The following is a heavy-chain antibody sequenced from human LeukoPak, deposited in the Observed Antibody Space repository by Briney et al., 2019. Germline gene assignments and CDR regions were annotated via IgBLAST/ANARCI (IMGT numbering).Heavy chain of an antibody. D-gene: IGHD2/OR15-2a*01. CDR2: INHSGST. Sequence: PSETLSLTCAVYGGSFSGYYWSWIRQPPGKGLEWIGEINHSGSTNYNPSLKSRVTISVDTSKNQFCLKLSSVTAADTAVYYCAGHHPRNTVDFWGQGTLVTVSS. V-gene: IGHV4-34*01. CDR3: AGHHPRNTVDF. CDR1: GGSFSGYY. J-gene: IGHJ4*02.